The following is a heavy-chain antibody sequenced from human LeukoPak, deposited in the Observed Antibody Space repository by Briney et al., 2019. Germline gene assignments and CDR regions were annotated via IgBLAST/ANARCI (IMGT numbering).Heavy chain of an antibody. V-gene: IGHV3-66*01. CDR1: GFTISSNY. J-gene: IGHJ3*02. Sequence: GGSLRLSCAASGFTISSNYMNWVRQAPGKGLEGVSGIYSRGNTYYRDSVKGRCIISRDNSKNTVYLQMNSLRAEDTAVYYCARDQYGEGAFDIWGQGRMVTVSS. CDR3: ARDQYGEGAFDI. CDR2: IYSRGNT. D-gene: IGHD2-8*01.